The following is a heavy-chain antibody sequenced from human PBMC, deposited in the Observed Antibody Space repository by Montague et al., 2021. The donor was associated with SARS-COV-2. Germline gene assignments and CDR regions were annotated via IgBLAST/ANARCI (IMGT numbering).Heavy chain of an antibody. CDR1: GASMSGSY. Sequence: SETLSLTCTVSGASMSGSYWGWVRQPPGKGPEWIGNIYSSGSTHSNPSLKSRVTIPVDTSKSQFSLRLTSVTAAATAVYYCVREGRSSTYAMDYWGQGTLVTVSS. J-gene: IGHJ4*02. CDR2: IYSSGST. CDR3: VREGRSSTYAMDY. D-gene: IGHD2-2*01. V-gene: IGHV4-59*01.